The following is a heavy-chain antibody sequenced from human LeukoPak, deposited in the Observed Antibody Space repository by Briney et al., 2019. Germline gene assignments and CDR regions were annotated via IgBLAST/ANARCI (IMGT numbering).Heavy chain of an antibody. CDR1: GYIFTNYW. Sequence: GESLKIYCKGSGYIFTNYWISWVRQMPGKGLEWMGTIDPSDSYTKGSPSFQGHVTISGDKSITTAYLQWSSLKPSDTAIYYCARHHRDMMVTIRDAFDIWGQGTMVTVSS. CDR2: IDPSDSYT. V-gene: IGHV5-10-1*01. CDR3: ARHHRDMMVTIRDAFDI. J-gene: IGHJ3*02. D-gene: IGHD5-24*01.